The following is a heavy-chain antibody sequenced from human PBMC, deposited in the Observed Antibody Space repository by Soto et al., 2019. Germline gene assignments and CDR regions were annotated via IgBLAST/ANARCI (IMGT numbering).Heavy chain of an antibody. CDR3: ASGESSRWNKDYSYYNLDV. Sequence: QVQLQQSGPGLVKPSQTLSLTCAISGDSVSSNSAAWNWIRQSPSRGLEWLGRTYYRSKWYNDYAVSVKSRITINPDKSKNQFSLQLNSVTPEDTDVYYCASGESSRWNKDYSYYNLDVRGKGTTVTVSS. V-gene: IGHV6-1*01. J-gene: IGHJ6*03. CDR2: TYYRSKWYN. CDR1: GDSVSSNSAA. D-gene: IGHD1-1*01.